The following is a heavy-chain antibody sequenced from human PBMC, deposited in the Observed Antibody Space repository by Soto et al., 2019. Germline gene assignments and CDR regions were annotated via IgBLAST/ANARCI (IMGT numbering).Heavy chain of an antibody. CDR3: AEHICYYGMDV. V-gene: IGHV3-48*02. CDR2: ISSGSNTI. J-gene: IGHJ6*04. Sequence: GGSLRLSCAASGFTFSSYSMNWVRQAPGKGLEGVSYISSGSNTIYYADSVKGRFTISRDNAKNSLYLQMHSLRDEDTAVYYCAEHICYYGMDVWGKGTTVS. CDR1: GFTFSSYS. D-gene: IGHD2-21*01.